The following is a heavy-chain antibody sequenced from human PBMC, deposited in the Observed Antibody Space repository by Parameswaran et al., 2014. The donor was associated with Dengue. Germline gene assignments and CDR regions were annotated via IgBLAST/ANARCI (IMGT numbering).Heavy chain of an antibody. CDR3: ARDRGSSWYYYYYGMDV. V-gene: IGHV1-18*01. CDR2: ISAYNGNT. Sequence: SWVRQAPGQGLEWMGWISAYNGNTNYAQKLQGRVTMTTDTSTSTAYMELRSLRSDDTAVYYCARDRGSSWYYYYYGMDVWAKDHGHRLL. D-gene: IGHD6-13*01. J-gene: IGHJ6*04.